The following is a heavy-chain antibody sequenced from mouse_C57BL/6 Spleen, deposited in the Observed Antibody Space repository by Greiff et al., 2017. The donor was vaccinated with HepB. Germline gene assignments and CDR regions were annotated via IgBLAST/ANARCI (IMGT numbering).Heavy chain of an antibody. D-gene: IGHD2-4*01. V-gene: IGHV1-82*01. CDR3: AREDYDGPWFAY. J-gene: IGHJ3*01. Sequence: QVQLQQSGPELVKPGASVKISCKASGYAFSSSWMNWVKQRPGKGLEWIGRIYPGDGDTNYNGKFKGKATLTADKSSSTAYMQLSSLTSEDSAVYCCAREDYDGPWFAYWGQGTLVTVSA. CDR2: IYPGDGDT. CDR1: GYAFSSSW.